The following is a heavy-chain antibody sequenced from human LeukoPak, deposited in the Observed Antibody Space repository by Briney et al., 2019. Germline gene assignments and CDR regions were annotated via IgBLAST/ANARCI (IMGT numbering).Heavy chain of an antibody. D-gene: IGHD2-21*02. J-gene: IGHJ4*02. CDR1: GFTFSSYC. CDR3: ARDGDAPMTDFDY. Sequence: PGGSLRLFCAASGFTFSSYCVCWARQDAGRGLVCVSFIKTDGGITVYAGCVKGRFTLSTDTAKKTLYLQMKSLRDADTVVYYCARDGDAPMTDFDYWGEGTLVTV. CDR2: IKTDGGIT. V-gene: IGHV3-74*01.